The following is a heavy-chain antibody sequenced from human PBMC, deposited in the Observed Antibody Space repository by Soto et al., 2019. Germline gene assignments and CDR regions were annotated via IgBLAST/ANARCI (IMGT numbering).Heavy chain of an antibody. CDR1: GGSINSYY. V-gene: IGHV4-59*01. CDR2: IYYSGST. Sequence: QVQLQESGPGLVRPSETLSLTCTVSGGSINSYYWSWIRQPPGKGLEWIGYIYYSGSTNYNASLESRVTISVDTSKSQFSLKLISVTAADTAVYYCARVRSDRSYFYYYGVDVWGQGTTVTVSS. D-gene: IGHD1-26*01. CDR3: ARVRSDRSYFYYYGVDV. J-gene: IGHJ6*02.